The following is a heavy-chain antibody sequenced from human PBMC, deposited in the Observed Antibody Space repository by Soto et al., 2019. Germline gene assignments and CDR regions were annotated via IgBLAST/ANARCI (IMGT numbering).Heavy chain of an antibody. V-gene: IGHV2-26*01. CDR1: GFSPSNARMG. J-gene: IGHJ4*02. CDR2: IFSNDEK. CDR3: ARISPAVGLRFLDKYYFDY. Sequence: SGPTLVNPTETLTLTCTVSGFSPSNARMGVSWIRQPPGKALEWLAHIFSNDEKSYSTSLKSRLTISKDTSKGQVVLTMTNMDPVDTATYYCARISPAVGLRFLDKYYFDYWGQGTLVTVSS. D-gene: IGHD3-3*01.